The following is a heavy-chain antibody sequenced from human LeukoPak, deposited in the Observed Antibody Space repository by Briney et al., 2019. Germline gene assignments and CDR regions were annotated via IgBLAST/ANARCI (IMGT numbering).Heavy chain of an antibody. D-gene: IGHD6-13*01. Sequence: PSETLSLTCTVSGGSISGYYWNWVRQPPGRGLEWIGYIYYTGSTHYNPSLKSRVTISADTSKNQFSLKLSSVTAADTAVYYCATHPYSSSWFDYWGQGTLVTVSS. CDR1: GGSISGYY. CDR2: IYYTGST. CDR3: ATHPYSSSWFDY. V-gene: IGHV4-59*08. J-gene: IGHJ5*01.